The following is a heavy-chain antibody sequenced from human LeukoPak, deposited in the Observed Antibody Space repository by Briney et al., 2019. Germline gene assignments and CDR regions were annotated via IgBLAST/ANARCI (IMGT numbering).Heavy chain of an antibody. D-gene: IGHD1-26*01. CDR2: ISSSGGST. CDR1: GFTFSSYA. J-gene: IGHJ4*02. CDR3: AKDGGSGSYEKNY. V-gene: IGHV3-23*01. Sequence: GGSLRLSCAASGFTFSSYAMSWVRQAPGKGLEWVSAISSSGGSTYYADSVRGRFTISRDNSKNTLYLQMNSLRAEDTAVYYCAKDGGSGSYEKNYWGQGTLVTVSS.